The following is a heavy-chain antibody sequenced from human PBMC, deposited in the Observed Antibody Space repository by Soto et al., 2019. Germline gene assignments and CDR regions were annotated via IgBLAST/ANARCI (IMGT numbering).Heavy chain of an antibody. CDR3: ARGWGKYFDF. V-gene: IGHV4-59*01. D-gene: IGHD3-16*01. J-gene: IGHJ2*01. CDR1: GGSINFYC. CDR2: SYYSGTT. Sequence: SETLSLTCPVAGGSINFYCLNWIRQPPGKGLEWIGHSYYSGTTNYNPSLESRVMISIETSKNQFSLNLQSVTPADTAVYYCARGWGKYFDFWGRGTLVTVS.